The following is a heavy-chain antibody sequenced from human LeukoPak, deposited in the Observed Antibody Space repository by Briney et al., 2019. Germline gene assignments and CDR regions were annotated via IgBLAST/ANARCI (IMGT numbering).Heavy chain of an antibody. D-gene: IGHD3-22*01. J-gene: IGHJ6*03. V-gene: IGHV3-7*01. CDR2: IKQDGSEK. CDR3: ARDRITMISDPYYMDV. CDR1: GFTFSSYW. Sequence: GGSLRLSCAASGFTFSSYWMSWVRQAPGKGLEWVANIKQDGSEKYNVDSVKGRFTISRDNAKNSLYLQMNSLRAEDTAVYYCARDRITMISDPYYMDVWGKGTTVTVSS.